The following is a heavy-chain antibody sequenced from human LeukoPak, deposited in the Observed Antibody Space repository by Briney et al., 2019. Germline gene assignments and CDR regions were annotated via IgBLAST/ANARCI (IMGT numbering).Heavy chain of an antibody. CDR2: ISYDGSNK. CDR1: GFTFSSYA. CDR3: ARGNSSSRGSYFDY. V-gene: IGHV3-30-3*01. J-gene: IGHJ4*02. Sequence: PGRSLRLSCAASGFTFSSYAMHWVRQAPGKGLEWVAVISYDGSNKYYADSVKGRFTISRGNSKNTLYLQMNSLRAEDTAVYYCARGNSSSRGSYFDYWGQGTLVTVSS. D-gene: IGHD6-13*01.